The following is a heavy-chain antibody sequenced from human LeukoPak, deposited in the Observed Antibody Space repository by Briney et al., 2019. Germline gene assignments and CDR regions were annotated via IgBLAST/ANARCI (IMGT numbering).Heavy chain of an antibody. CDR1: GFTFSSYW. D-gene: IGHD6-13*01. V-gene: IGHV3-74*01. J-gene: IGHJ4*02. Sequence: GGSLRLSCAASGFTFSSYWMHWVRQAPGKGLVWVSRINSDGSSTSYADSVKGRFTISRDNAKNTLYLQMNSLRAEDTAVYYCASSCTNGVCHRYSSSWYAYWGQGTLVTVSS. CDR2: INSDGSST. CDR3: ASSCTNGVCHRYSSSWYAY.